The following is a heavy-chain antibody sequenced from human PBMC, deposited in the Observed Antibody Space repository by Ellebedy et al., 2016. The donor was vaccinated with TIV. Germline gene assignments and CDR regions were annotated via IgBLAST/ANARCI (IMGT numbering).Heavy chain of an antibody. V-gene: IGHV3-30*01. D-gene: IGHD5-18*01. CDR2: ISYAGSEK. J-gene: IGHJ4*02. CDR1: GFTFSSYA. Sequence: GESLKISCAASGFTFSSYAMHWVRQAPGKGLQWVAIISYAGSEKYYAGSVQGRFTISRDNSKNTLYLQMNSLRAEDTAVYYCAKRGYSYGYFFDYWGQGTLVTVSS. CDR3: AKRGYSYGYFFDY.